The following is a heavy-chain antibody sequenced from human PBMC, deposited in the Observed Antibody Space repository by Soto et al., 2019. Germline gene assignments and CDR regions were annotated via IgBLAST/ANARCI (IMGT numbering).Heavy chain of an antibody. CDR3: AKSGRGSGYQDPRHYYYYYGMDV. CDR1: GSTFSSYA. Sequence: GGSLRLSCAASGSTFSSYAMSWVRQAPGKGLEWVSAISGSGGSTYYADSVKGRFTISRDNSKNTLYLQMNSLRAEDTAVYYCAKSGRGSGYQDPRHYYYYYGMDVWGQGALVTVSS. CDR2: ISGSGGST. D-gene: IGHD5-12*01. J-gene: IGHJ6*02. V-gene: IGHV3-23*01.